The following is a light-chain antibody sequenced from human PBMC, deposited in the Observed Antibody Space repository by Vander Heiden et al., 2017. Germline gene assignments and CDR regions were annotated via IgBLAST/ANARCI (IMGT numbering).Light chain of an antibody. CDR3: QQTYSLPRT. J-gene: IGKJ1*01. Sequence: DIHMTQSPSSLSASLGDRINITCRSSETIFNYINWYQQEPGRAPRLMIYATSNLQSGVTSRFTGRGSGTEFTLTIGSLQREDFATYFCQQTYSLPRTFGQGTKVEI. CDR1: ETIFNY. V-gene: IGKV1-39*01. CDR2: ATS.